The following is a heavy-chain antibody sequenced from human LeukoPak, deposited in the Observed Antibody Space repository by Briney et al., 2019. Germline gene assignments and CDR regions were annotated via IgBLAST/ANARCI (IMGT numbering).Heavy chain of an antibody. CDR1: GYTFTGYY. CDR3: ARDKGIAGNNWFDP. J-gene: IGHJ5*02. CDR2: INPNSGGT. D-gene: IGHD6-13*01. Sequence: ASVKVSCKASGYTFTGYYMPWVRQAPGQGLEWMGWINPNSGGTNYAQKFQGRVTMTRDTSISTAYMELSRLRSDDTAVYYCARDKGIAGNNWFDPWGQGTLVSVSS. V-gene: IGHV1-2*02.